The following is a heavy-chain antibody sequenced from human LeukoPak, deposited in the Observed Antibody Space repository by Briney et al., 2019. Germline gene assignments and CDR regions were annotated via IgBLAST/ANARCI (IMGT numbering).Heavy chain of an antibody. Sequence: SVNVSCKASGGTFSSYAISWVRQAPGQGLEWMGGIIPIFGTANYAQKFQGRVTITADESTSTAYMELSSLRSEDTAVYYCARIRPGRRLRDAFDIWGQGTMVTVSS. J-gene: IGHJ3*02. CDR2: IIPIFGTA. V-gene: IGHV1-69*13. D-gene: IGHD5-12*01. CDR1: GGTFSSYA. CDR3: ARIRPGRRLRDAFDI.